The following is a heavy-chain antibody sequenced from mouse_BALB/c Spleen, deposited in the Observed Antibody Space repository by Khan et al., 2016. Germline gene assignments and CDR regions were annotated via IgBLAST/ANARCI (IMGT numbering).Heavy chain of an antibody. CDR1: GFNFSSYT. J-gene: IGHJ3*01. Sequence: EVELVESGGGLVKPGGSLKLSCAASGFNFSSYTMSWVRQTPEKRLEWVATISSGGSYTYYPDNMNGRFTISRDNAKHTLYLQMSSLKSEDTAMYYWTRDSSGGFAYWGQGTLVTVSA. V-gene: IGHV5-6-4*01. CDR2: ISSGGSYT. D-gene: IGHD3-1*01. CDR3: TRDSSGGFAY.